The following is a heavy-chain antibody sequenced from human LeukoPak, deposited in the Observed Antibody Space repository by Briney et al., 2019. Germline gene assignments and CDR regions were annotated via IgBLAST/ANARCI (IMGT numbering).Heavy chain of an antibody. J-gene: IGHJ6*03. Sequence: SETLSLTCAVYGGSFSGYYWSWIRQPPGKGLEWIGEINHSGSTNYNPSLKSRVTISVDTSKNQFSLKLSSVTAADTAVYYCARHREYRFGYGDYVRYYYYMDVWGKGTTVTISS. CDR2: INHSGST. V-gene: IGHV4-34*01. CDR1: GGSFSGYY. D-gene: IGHD4-17*01. CDR3: ARHREYRFGYGDYVRYYYYMDV.